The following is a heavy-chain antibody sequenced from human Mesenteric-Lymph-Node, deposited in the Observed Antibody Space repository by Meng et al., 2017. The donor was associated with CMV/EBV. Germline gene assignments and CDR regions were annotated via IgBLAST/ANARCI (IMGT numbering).Heavy chain of an antibody. CDR2: IIPTLGSA. CDR1: GGTFHSYT. V-gene: IGHV1-69*16. Sequence: SVKVSCKASGGTFHSYTISWVRQAPGQGLEWMGGIIPTLGSAKYAQKFQGRLTITTDESTSTDYMDLNSLTSEDTAVYYCARGFGTTWYAFDYWGQGTLVTVSS. CDR3: ARGFGTTWYAFDY. D-gene: IGHD6-13*01. J-gene: IGHJ4*02.